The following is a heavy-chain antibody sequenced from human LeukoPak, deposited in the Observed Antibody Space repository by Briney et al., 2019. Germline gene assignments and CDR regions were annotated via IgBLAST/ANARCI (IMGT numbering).Heavy chain of an antibody. Sequence: GGSLRLSCAASGFTFSSYSMNWVRQAPGKGLEWVSSISSSSSYIYYADSVKGRFTISRDNAKNSLYLQMNSLRAEDTAVYYCAREDYDSSGYYYSGIDYWGQGTLVTVSS. CDR3: AREDYDSSGYYYSGIDY. D-gene: IGHD3-22*01. J-gene: IGHJ4*02. CDR1: GFTFSSYS. CDR2: ISSSSSYI. V-gene: IGHV3-21*01.